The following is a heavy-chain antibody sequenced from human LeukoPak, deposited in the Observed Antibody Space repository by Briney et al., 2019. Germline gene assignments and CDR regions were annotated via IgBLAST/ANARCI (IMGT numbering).Heavy chain of an antibody. CDR3: ARSLRSEYFFDY. Sequence: GRSLRLSCAASGFTFSSYWMHWVRQAPGKGLVWVSRINSDGSSTSYADSVKGRFTISRDNAKNTLYLQMDSLRAEDTAVYYCARSLRSEYFFDYWGQGTLVTVSS. CDR1: GFTFSSYW. V-gene: IGHV3-74*01. CDR2: INSDGSST. J-gene: IGHJ4*02. D-gene: IGHD4-17*01.